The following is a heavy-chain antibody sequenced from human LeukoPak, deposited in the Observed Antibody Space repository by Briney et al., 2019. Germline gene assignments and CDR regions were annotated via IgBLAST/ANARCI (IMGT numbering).Heavy chain of an antibody. V-gene: IGHV3-7*03. CDR2: IKQDETEK. CDR3: AKSQDYYESSGYNV. Sequence: GGSLRLSCTASGFTFSNFWMGWVRQAPGKGLEWVANIKQDETEKFYLGSVKGRFTISRDNSKNTLYLQMNSLRADDTAVYYCAKSQDYYESSGYNVWGQGTLVTVSS. J-gene: IGHJ4*02. D-gene: IGHD3-22*01. CDR1: GFTFSNFW.